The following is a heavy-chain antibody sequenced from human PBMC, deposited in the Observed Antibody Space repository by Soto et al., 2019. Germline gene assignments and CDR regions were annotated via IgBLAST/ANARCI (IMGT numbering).Heavy chain of an antibody. CDR3: ATGLVALVFGVQDYYFGMDI. CDR2: ISYDGNNK. Sequence: QVQLVESGGGVVQPGRSLRLSCGASGFKFSTYGMHWVRQAPGKGLEWVAVISYDGNNKDYADSVKGRFTISRDNSKNTPYLQMSSLRAEDTAVYYCATGLVALVFGVQDYYFGMDIWGQGTTVAVSS. CDR1: GFKFSTYG. J-gene: IGHJ6*02. D-gene: IGHD3-10*02. V-gene: IGHV3-30*03.